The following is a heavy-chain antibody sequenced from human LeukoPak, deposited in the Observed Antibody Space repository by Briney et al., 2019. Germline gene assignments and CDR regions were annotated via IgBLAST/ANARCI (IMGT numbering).Heavy chain of an antibody. D-gene: IGHD2-15*01. V-gene: IGHV3-74*01. CDR3: ARGGLWVRGFDY. J-gene: IGHJ4*02. Sequence: GGSLRLSCAASGFTFSSYAMSWVRPAPGKGLVWVSRINSDGSSTSYADSVKGRFTSSRDKAKDTLYLQMNSLRAEDTAVYYCARGGLWVRGFDYWGQGTLVTVSS. CDR1: GFTFSSYA. CDR2: INSDGSST.